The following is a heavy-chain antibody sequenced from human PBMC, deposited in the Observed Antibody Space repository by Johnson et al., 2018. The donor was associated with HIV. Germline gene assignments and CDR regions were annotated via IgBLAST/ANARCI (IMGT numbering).Heavy chain of an antibody. CDR2: ISWNSGSI. D-gene: IGHD6-13*01. J-gene: IGHJ3*02. CDR3: ARERNAAAGLDAFDI. V-gene: IGHV3-9*01. CDR1: GFTFDDYA. Sequence: EVQLVESGGGLVQPGRSLRLSCAASGFTFDDYAMHWVRQAPGKGLEWVSGISWNSGSIGYADSVKGRFTISRDNAKNSLYLQMDSLRAEDTAVYYCARERNAAAGLDAFDIWGQGTMVTVSS.